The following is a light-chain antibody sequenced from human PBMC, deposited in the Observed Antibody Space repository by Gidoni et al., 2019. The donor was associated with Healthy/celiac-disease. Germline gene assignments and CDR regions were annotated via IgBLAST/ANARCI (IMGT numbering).Light chain of an antibody. V-gene: IGKV1-33*01. CDR2: DAS. CDR1: QDISNY. J-gene: IGKJ3*01. Sequence: DIQMTQSPSSLSASVGDRVTITCQASQDISNYLNWYQQKPGKAPKLLIYDASNLETGVPSRFSGSGSGTDFIFTISSLQPEDIATYYCQQYDNLFTFGPGTKVDIK. CDR3: QQYDNLFT.